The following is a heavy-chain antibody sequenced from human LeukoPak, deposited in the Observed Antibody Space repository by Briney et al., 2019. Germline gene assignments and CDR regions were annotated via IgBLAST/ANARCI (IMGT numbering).Heavy chain of an antibody. CDR1: GYSFTSYW. CDR2: IYPGESDT. CDR3: ARNGRNTMGSSWYGDAFDI. V-gene: IGHV5-51*01. D-gene: IGHD6-13*01. J-gene: IGHJ3*02. Sequence: GESLKISCKGSGYSFTSYWIGWVRQIPGKGLEWVGIIYPGESDTRYSPSFQSQDSISADKSISTAYRQWSSLQASDTAMYDWARNGRNTMGSSWYGDAFDIWGQGTMVTVSS.